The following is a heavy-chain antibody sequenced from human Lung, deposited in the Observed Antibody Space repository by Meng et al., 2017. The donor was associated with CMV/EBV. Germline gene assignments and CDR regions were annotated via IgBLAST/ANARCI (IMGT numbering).Heavy chain of an antibody. J-gene: IGHJ4*02. Sequence: SVXVSXXASGYTFTGYYMHWVRQAPGQGLEWMGWINPNSGGTNYAQKFQGRVTMTRDTPISTAYMELSRLRSDDTAVYYCARVGRDWWELLFDYWGQGTLVXVSS. CDR2: INPNSGGT. CDR3: ARVGRDWWELLFDY. CDR1: GYTFTGYY. D-gene: IGHD1-26*01. V-gene: IGHV1-2*02.